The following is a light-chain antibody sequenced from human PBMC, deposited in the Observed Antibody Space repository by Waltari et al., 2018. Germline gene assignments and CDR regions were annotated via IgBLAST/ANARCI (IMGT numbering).Light chain of an antibody. Sequence: EIVLTQSPGSLSSSPGARVTLSCRASQSVSRALVWYQQKPGQAPRLLIFGASNRATGIPDRFSGSGSGTDFSLTISRLEPEDFAVYYCQHYVRLPATFGRGTKVEIK. CDR1: QSVSRA. J-gene: IGKJ1*01. CDR2: GAS. V-gene: IGKV3-20*01. CDR3: QHYVRLPAT.